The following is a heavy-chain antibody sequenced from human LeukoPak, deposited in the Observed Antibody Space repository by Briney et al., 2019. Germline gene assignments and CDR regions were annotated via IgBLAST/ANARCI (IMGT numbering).Heavy chain of an antibody. CDR2: ISNNGGNT. V-gene: IGHV3-64D*06. CDR3: VKAKGRQWLPKGAFDI. J-gene: IGHJ3*02. D-gene: IGHD6-19*01. CDR1: GFTLSNYA. Sequence: GGSLRLSCSASGFTLSNYAMHWVRQAPGKGLEYVSDISNNGGNTYYADSVKGRFTISRDNSNNMLYLQMSSLRAEDTAVYYCVKAKGRQWLPKGAFDIWGQGTMVTVSS.